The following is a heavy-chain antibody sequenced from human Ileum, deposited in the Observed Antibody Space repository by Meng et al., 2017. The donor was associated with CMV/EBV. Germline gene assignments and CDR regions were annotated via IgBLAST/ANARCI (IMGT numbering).Heavy chain of an antibody. V-gene: IGHV3-30-3*01. J-gene: IGHJ4*02. Sequence: GESLKISCAASQFTFKNYAMHGGRQAPGEGLEWVAVISYDGIHISYLDSVEGRFTISRDNSKNTLYLQMNGLRSEDTAVYYCARDGDYCTNGVCYCDYWGQGTPVTVSS. CDR2: ISYDGIHI. CDR1: QFTFKNYA. D-gene: IGHD2-8*01. CDR3: ARDGDYCTNGVCYCDY.